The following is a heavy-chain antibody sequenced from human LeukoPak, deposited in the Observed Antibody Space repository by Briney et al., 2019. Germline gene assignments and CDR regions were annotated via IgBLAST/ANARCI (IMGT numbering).Heavy chain of an antibody. CDR1: GYTFTGYY. CDR3: ARTGRVRGNWFDP. Sequence: SVKFSRKASGYTFTGYYMHWVRHPPAHALESLGWINPNSGGTNYAQKFQGRVTMTRDTSISTAYMELSRLRSDDTAVYYCARTGRVRGNWFDPWGQGTLVTVSS. CDR2: INPNSGGT. V-gene: IGHV1-2*02. D-gene: IGHD4-11*01. J-gene: IGHJ5*02.